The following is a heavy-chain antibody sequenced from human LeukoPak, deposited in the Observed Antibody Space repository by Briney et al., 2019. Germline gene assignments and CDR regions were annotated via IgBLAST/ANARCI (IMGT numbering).Heavy chain of an antibody. CDR1: GGSFSGYY. CDR2: INHSGST. D-gene: IGHD3-10*01. CDR3: ARSITLVLGVIILSRGRNWFDP. Sequence: SETLSLTCAVYGGSFSGYYWSWIRQPPGKGLEWIGEINHSGSTNYNPSLKSRVTISVDTFKNQFSLKLSSVTAADTAVYYCARSITLVLGVIILSRGRNWFDPWGQGTLVTVSS. J-gene: IGHJ5*02. V-gene: IGHV4-34*01.